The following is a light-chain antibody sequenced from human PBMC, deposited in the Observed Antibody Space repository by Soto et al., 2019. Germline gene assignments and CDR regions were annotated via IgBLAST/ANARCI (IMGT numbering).Light chain of an antibody. Sequence: QSGLTQPPSASGSPGQSVTISCTGTSSDVGGYNYVSWYQQHPGKAPKLMIYEVSKRPSGVPDRFSGSKSGNTASLTVSGLQAEDEADYYCSSYAGSKNYVFGTGTKSPS. CDR1: SSDVGGYNY. CDR3: SSYAGSKNYV. CDR2: EVS. V-gene: IGLV2-8*01. J-gene: IGLJ1*01.